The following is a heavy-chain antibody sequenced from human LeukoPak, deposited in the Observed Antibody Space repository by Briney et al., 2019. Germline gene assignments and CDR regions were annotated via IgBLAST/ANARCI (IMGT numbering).Heavy chain of an antibody. D-gene: IGHD2-2*01. CDR1: GFTFRSYS. J-gene: IGHJ5*02. V-gene: IGHV3-21*06. Sequence: TGGSLRLSCAASGFTFRSYSMNWVRQAPGKGLEWVSSISGSSSYIYYADSVKGRFTISRDNAKNSLYLQMSSLRAEDTAVYYCARDLTSTSWEGFDPWGQGTLVTVSS. CDR3: ARDLTSTSWEGFDP. CDR2: ISGSSSYI.